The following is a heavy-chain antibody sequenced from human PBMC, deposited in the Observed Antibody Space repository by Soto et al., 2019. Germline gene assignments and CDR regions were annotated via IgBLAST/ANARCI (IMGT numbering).Heavy chain of an antibody. V-gene: IGHV1-18*01. J-gene: IGHJ4*02. CDR3: ARAYCSSTSCPRVEGIDY. D-gene: IGHD2-2*01. Sequence: ASVKVSCQASGYTFTSYGISWVRQAPGQGLEWMGWISAYNGNTNYAQKLQGRVTMTTDTSTSTAYMELRSLRSDDTAVYYCARAYCSSTSCPRVEGIDYWGQGTLVTVSS. CDR1: GYTFTSYG. CDR2: ISAYNGNT.